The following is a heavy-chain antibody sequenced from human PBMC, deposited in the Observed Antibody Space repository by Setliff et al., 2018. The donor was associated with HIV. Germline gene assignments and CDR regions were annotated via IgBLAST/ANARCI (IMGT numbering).Heavy chain of an antibody. D-gene: IGHD3-22*01. CDR1: GGTFRNYA. CDR2: IIPIFGTA. CDR3: ASTRLSYDSSGYDPHDAFDI. Sequence: SVKVSCKASGGTFRNYAISWVRQAPGQGLEWMGGIIPIFGTANYAQKFQGRVTITTDESTSTAYMEVSSLRSEDTAVYYCASTRLSYDSSGYDPHDAFDIWGQGTMVTVSS. J-gene: IGHJ3*02. V-gene: IGHV1-69*05.